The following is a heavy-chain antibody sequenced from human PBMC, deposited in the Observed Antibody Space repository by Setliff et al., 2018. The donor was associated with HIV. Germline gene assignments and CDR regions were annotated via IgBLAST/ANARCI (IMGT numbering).Heavy chain of an antibody. J-gene: IGHJ4*02. CDR3: AAATTLDY. Sequence: PSETLSLTCTVYGGSIDGDSYYWSWIRQAAGKGPEWVGHVHTSGRTNYNPSLKSRVTISLDTSKNQFFLRLSSVTAADTAVYYCAAATTLDYWGQGTLVTVSS. CDR2: VHTSGRT. V-gene: IGHV4-61*09. D-gene: IGHD1-26*01. CDR1: GGSIDGDSYY.